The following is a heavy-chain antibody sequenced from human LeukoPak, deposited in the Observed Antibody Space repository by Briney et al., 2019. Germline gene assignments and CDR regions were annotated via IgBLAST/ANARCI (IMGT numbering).Heavy chain of an antibody. CDR2: IIPIFGTA. V-gene: IGHV1-69*13. J-gene: IGHJ6*03. Sequence: SVKVSCKASGGTFSSYAISWVRQAPGQGLEWMGGIIPIFGTANYAQKFQGRVTITADESTSTAYMELSSLRSEDTAVYYCARASMAWDYYYYYYMDVWGKGTTVTVSS. CDR3: ARASMAWDYYYYYYMDV. D-gene: IGHD2/OR15-2a*01. CDR1: GGTFSSYA.